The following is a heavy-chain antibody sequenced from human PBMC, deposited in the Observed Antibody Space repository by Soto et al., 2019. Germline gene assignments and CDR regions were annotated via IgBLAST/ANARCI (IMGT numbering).Heavy chain of an antibody. V-gene: IGHV4-31*03. CDR3: ARERDLWSGSQAWFDP. D-gene: IGHD3-3*01. J-gene: IGHJ5*02. Sequence: SETLSLTCTVSGGSISSGGYYWSWIRQHPGKGLEWIGYIYYSGSTYYNPSLKSRVTISVDTSKNQFSLKLSSVTAADTAVYYCARERDLWSGSQAWFDPWGQGTLVTVSS. CDR2: IYYSGST. CDR1: GGSISSGGYY.